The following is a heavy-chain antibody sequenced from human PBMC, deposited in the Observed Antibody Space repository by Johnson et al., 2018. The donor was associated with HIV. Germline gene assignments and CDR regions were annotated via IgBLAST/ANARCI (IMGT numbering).Heavy chain of an antibody. CDR3: AREGAWEVRPGAFDI. D-gene: IGHD1-26*01. CDR1: GITVSSSY. J-gene: IGHJ3*02. V-gene: IGHV3-66*01. CDR2: IYSGGNT. Sequence: VQLVESGGDLVQPGGSLRLSCAASGITVSSSYMSWVRQAPGKGLEWVSVIYSGGNTYYADSVRGRFTISRDNSKNTLYLQMNSLRAEDTAVYHCAREGAWEVRPGAFDIWGQGTMVTVSS.